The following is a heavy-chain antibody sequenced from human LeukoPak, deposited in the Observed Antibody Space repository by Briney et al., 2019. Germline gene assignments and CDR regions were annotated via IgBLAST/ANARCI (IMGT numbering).Heavy chain of an antibody. D-gene: IGHD6-13*01. CDR1: GGSISSYY. CDR2: IYYSGST. CDR3: ARGPHSSSWYHFDY. Sequence: SETLSLTRTVSGGSISSYYWSWIRQPPGKGLEWIGYIYYSGSTNYNPSLKSRVTISVDTSKNQFSLKLRSVTAADTAVYYCARGPHSSSWYHFDYWGQGTLVTVSS. J-gene: IGHJ4*02. V-gene: IGHV4-59*01.